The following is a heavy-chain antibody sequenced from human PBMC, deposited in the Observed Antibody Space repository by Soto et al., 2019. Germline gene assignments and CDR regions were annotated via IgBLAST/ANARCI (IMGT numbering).Heavy chain of an antibody. D-gene: IGHD2-8*01. CDR1: GGSISSGGYY. V-gene: IGHV4-31*03. CDR2: IYYSGST. J-gene: IGHJ6*02. CDR3: ARFVRTFSIYYYGMDV. Sequence: QVQLQESGPGLVKPSQTLSLTCTVSGGSISSGGYYWSWIRQHPGKGLEWIGYIYYSGSTYYNPSLKSRVTISVDTSKNQFSLKLSSVTAADTVVYYCARFVRTFSIYYYGMDVWGQGTTVTVSS.